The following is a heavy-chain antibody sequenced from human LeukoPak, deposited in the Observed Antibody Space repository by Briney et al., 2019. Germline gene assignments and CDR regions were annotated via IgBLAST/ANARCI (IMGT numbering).Heavy chain of an antibody. V-gene: IGHV3-23*01. CDR2: ISGSGGST. D-gene: IGHD6-13*01. CDR3: AKGVAAAGNP. Sequence: GGSLRLSCAASGFTVSSNYMSWVRQAPGKGLEWVSAISGSGGSTYYADSVKGRFTISRDNSKNTLYLQMNSLRAEDTAVYYCAKGVAAAGNPWGQGTLVTVSS. J-gene: IGHJ5*02. CDR1: GFTVSSNY.